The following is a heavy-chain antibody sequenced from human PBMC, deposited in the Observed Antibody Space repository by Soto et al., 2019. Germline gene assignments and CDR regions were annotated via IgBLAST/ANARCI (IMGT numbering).Heavy chain of an antibody. D-gene: IGHD6-6*01. CDR1: GGSISSGGYY. J-gene: IGHJ4*02. CDR3: ARGGLAARLRQFDY. CDR2: IYYSGST. Sequence: SETLSLTCTVSGGSISSGGYYWSWIRQHPGKGLEWIGYIYYSGSTYYNPSLKSRVTISVDKSKNQFSLKLSSVTAADTAVYYCARGGLAARLRQFDYWGQGTLVTVSS. V-gene: IGHV4-31*03.